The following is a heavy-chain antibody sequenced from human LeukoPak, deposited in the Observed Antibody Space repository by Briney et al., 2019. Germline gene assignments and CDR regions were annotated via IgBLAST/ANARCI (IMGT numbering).Heavy chain of an antibody. CDR3: ARLRLDYDSSGYNYSITRIPHYFDY. Sequence: GSLRLSCAASGFIFSSYWMSWVRQAPGKGLEWIGEINHSGSTNYNPSLKSRVTISVDTSKNQFSLKLSSVTAADTAVYYCARLRLDYDSSGYNYSITRIPHYFDYWGQGTLVIVSS. CDR2: INHSGST. V-gene: IGHV4-34*01. CDR1: GFIFSSYW. J-gene: IGHJ4*02. D-gene: IGHD3-22*01.